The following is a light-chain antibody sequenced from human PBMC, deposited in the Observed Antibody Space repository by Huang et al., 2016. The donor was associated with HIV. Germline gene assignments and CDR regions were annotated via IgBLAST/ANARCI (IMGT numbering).Light chain of an antibody. CDR3: QQGYSALIT. Sequence: DILLTQSPSSLSASVGDRVTITCRASQNINTDVNWYQQKPGKAPNLLIHSASTIQTGVPSRFSGSGSGTDFTLTVNSLQPEDAATYYCQQGYSALITFGQGTRL. V-gene: IGKV1-39*01. J-gene: IGKJ5*01. CDR2: SAS. CDR1: QNINTD.